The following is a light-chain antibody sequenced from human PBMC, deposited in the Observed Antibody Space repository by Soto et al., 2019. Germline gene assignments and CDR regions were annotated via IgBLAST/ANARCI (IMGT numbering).Light chain of an antibody. Sequence: DIQLTQSPSFLSASVGDRVTITCRASQGLSSDLAWYQQKPGKAPKLLIYKASSLESGVPSRFSGSGSGTEFTLTISSLQPDDFATYYCQQYNSYPYTFGQGTKLEIK. CDR3: QQYNSYPYT. CDR2: KAS. V-gene: IGKV1-9*01. J-gene: IGKJ2*01. CDR1: QGLSSD.